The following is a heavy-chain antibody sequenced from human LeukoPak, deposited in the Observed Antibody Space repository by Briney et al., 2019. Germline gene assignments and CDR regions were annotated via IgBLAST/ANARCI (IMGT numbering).Heavy chain of an antibody. CDR1: GGSISVTNHD. V-gene: IGHV4-39*01. CDR2: IFYTGDT. Sequence: SETLSLTCTVSGGSISVTNHDWGWMRQPPGKWLEWTGTIFYTGDTYYNPSLKSRITMSVDTSKDHFSLNLNSVTASDTAVYYCARQLGAMTTVSSQGDLGSWGQGTLVTVSS. CDR3: ARQLGAMTTVSSQGDLGS. J-gene: IGHJ5*02. D-gene: IGHD4-17*01.